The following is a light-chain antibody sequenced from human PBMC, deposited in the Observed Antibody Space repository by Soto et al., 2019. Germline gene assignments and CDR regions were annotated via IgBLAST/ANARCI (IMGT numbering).Light chain of an antibody. CDR3: QQYYSTPIP. J-gene: IGKJ5*01. CDR2: WAS. CDR1: QSVLYSSNNKNY. V-gene: IGKV4-1*01. Sequence: DSVMTQSTASLAVSLGERATINCKSSQSVLYSSNNKNYLAWYQQKPGQPPKLLIYWASTRESGVPDRFSGSGSGTDFTLTISSLQAEDVAVYYCQQYYSTPIPFGHGGRLEIK.